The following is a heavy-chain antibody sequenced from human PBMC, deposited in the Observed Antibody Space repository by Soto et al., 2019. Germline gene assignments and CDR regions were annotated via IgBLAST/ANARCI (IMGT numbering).Heavy chain of an antibody. Sequence: QVQLVQSGAEVKKPGASVKVSCKASGYTFTSYGISWVRQAPGQGLEWMGWISAYNGNTNYAQKLQGRVTMTTDTATSTAYMELRSLRSADTAVYYCARVLDYYASSGPLIYWGQGTLVTVSS. V-gene: IGHV1-18*01. CDR1: GYTFTSYG. CDR2: ISAYNGNT. D-gene: IGHD3-22*01. J-gene: IGHJ4*02. CDR3: ARVLDYYASSGPLIY.